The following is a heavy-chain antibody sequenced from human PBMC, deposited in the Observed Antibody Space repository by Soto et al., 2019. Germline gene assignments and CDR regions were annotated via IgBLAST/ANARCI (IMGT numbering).Heavy chain of an antibody. CDR1: GGSVSSGRNY. D-gene: IGHD6-19*01. CDR2: MYFSGST. CDR3: TRTPVTGRGWGAGNI. V-gene: IGHV4-39*01. Sequence: QLQLQESGPGLVKPSETLSLTCTVSGGSVSSGRNYWGWIRQPPGKGLEWIVSMYFSGSTYYNPFTKSRVTTTVDSSKTQSSLKLTSVTAAYTAVDSCTRTPVTGRGWGAGNIGGEATMVTVSS. J-gene: IGHJ3*01.